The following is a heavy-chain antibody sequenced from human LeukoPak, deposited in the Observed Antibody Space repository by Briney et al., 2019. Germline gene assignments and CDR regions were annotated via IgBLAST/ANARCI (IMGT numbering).Heavy chain of an antibody. J-gene: IGHJ4*02. V-gene: IGHV3-9*01. Sequence: GGSLRLSCAASGFTFDDYAMHWVRQAPGKGLEWVSGISWNSGSIGYADSVKGRFTISRDNAKNSLYLQMNSLRAEDTALYYCAKDLVWFGEFSAPPSPAFDYWGQGTLVTVSS. CDR3: AKDLVWFGEFSAPPSPAFDY. CDR2: ISWNSGSI. D-gene: IGHD3-10*01. CDR1: GFTFDDYA.